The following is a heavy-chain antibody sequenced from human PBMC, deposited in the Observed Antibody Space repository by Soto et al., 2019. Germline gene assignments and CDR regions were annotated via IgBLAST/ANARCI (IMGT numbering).Heavy chain of an antibody. CDR1: VFTFSSYW. V-gene: IGHV3-74*01. Sequence: GGSLRLSFASSVFTFSSYWMHWVRQAPGKGLVWVSRINSDGSSTSYADSVKGRFTISRDNAKNTLYLQMNSLRAEDTAVYYCASQVAGVYYYGMDVWGQGTTVTVS. J-gene: IGHJ6*01. D-gene: IGHD6-19*01. CDR2: INSDGSST. CDR3: ASQVAGVYYYGMDV.